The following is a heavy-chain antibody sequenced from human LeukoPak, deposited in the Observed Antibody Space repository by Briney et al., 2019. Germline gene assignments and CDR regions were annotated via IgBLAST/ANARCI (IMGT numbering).Heavy chain of an antibody. J-gene: IGHJ3*02. CDR3: AKDGFGEHRRVDAFDI. CDR2: ISGSGGST. Sequence: GGSLRLSCAASGITFSSYAMSWVRQAPGKGLEWVSAISGSGGSTYYADSVKGRFTISRDNSKNTLYLQMNSPRAEDTAVYYCAKDGFGEHRRVDAFDIWGQGTMVTVSS. CDR1: GITFSSYA. D-gene: IGHD3-10*01. V-gene: IGHV3-23*01.